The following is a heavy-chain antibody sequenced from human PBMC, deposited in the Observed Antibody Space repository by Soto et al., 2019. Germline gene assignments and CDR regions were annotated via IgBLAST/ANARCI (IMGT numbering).Heavy chain of an antibody. CDR3: AKGGHIDF. CDR2: MKNDGSET. CDR1: GFSFSTYW. J-gene: IGHJ4*02. V-gene: IGHV3-7*03. D-gene: IGHD3-16*01. Sequence: GGSLRLSCAASGFSFSTYWMSWVRQAPGKGLEWVANMKNDGSETYYVDSVKGRCTISRDNAKTSLYLQMNSLRAEDTAVYYCAKGGHIDFCGPGTLVTVSS.